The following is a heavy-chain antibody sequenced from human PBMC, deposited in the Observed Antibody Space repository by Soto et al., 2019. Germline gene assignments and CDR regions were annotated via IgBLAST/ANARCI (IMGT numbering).Heavy chain of an antibody. V-gene: IGHV4-4*07. Sequence: SETLSLTCTVSGASISGFYWSWIRKSAGKGLEWIGRIYATGTTDYNPSLKSRVMMSVDTSKQQFSLKLRSVTAADTAVYSCVRDGTKTLRDWFDPWGQGISVTFSS. CDR2: IYATGTT. CDR3: VRDGTKTLRDWFDP. J-gene: IGHJ5*02. CDR1: GASISGFY. D-gene: IGHD1-1*01.